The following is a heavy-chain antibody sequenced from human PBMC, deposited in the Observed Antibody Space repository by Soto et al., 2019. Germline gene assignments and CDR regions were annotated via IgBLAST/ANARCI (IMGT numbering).Heavy chain of an antibody. D-gene: IGHD5-12*01. V-gene: IGHV1-3*01. CDR3: AREPYSGYRPLDY. CDR1: GYTFTNYA. CDR2: INADNGNT. J-gene: IGHJ4*02. Sequence: ASVKVSCKASGYTFTNYAMHWVRQAPGQRLEWMGWINADNGNTNYAQKLQGRVTMTTDTSTSTAYMELRSLRSDDTAVYYCAREPYSGYRPLDYWGQGTLVTVSS.